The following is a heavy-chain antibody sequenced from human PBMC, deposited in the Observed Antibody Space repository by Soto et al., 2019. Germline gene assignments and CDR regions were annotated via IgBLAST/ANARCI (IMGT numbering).Heavy chain of an antibody. CDR2: IYSGGST. CDR1: GGFVNSDTHS. Sequence: SETLSLTCTVSGGFVNSDTHSWSWIRQTPGKRLEWIGFIYSGGSTKNPSLRSRVTMSVDTSKNQFSLKLRSVIVADTAVYYCARVARDRYSYGFNWFDPWGQGTLVTVSS. J-gene: IGHJ5*02. V-gene: IGHV4-61*01. D-gene: IGHD5-18*01. CDR3: ARVARDRYSYGFNWFDP.